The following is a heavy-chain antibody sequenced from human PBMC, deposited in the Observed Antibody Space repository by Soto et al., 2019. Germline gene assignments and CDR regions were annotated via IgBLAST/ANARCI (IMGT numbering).Heavy chain of an antibody. V-gene: IGHV1-69*13. CDR3: ARDRCSGGSCSRFNWFDP. D-gene: IGHD2-15*01. Sequence: GASVKVSCKVSGGTFSSYAISWVRQAPGQGLEWMGGIIPLFGSTNYAQKFQGRVTITADESTSTSYMELSSLRSEDTAVYYCARDRCSGGSCSRFNWFDPWGQGTLVTVSS. CDR2: IIPLFGST. J-gene: IGHJ5*02. CDR1: GGTFSSYA.